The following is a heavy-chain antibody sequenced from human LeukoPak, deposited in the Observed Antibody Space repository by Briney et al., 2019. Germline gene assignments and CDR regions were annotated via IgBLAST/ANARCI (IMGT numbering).Heavy chain of an antibody. J-gene: IGHJ4*02. CDR3: ATRGEVGYSGYEIYYLDY. CDR2: IIPILGIA. V-gene: IGHV1-69*04. CDR1: GGTFSSYA. Sequence: ASVKVSCKASGGTFSSYAISWVRQAPGQGLEWMGRIIPILGIANYAQKFQGRVTITADKSTSTAYMELSSLRSEDTAVYYCATRGEVGYSGYEIYYLDYWGQGTLVTVSS. D-gene: IGHD5-12*01.